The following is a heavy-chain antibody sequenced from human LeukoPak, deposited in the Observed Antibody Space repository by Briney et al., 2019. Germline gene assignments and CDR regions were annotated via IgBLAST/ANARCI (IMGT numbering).Heavy chain of an antibody. Sequence: GGSHRLSCADSVFTLRSYAMSGVRQAPGKGLEWVSAISGSGCSTYYPDVVKGRFTISRHNSKNTLHLEMKGLSDQDTAVYYGAKDLLYYYGSGDAFDIWGQGTMVTVSS. J-gene: IGHJ3*02. D-gene: IGHD3-10*01. CDR1: VFTLRSYA. V-gene: IGHV3-23*01. CDR3: AKDLLYYYGSGDAFDI. CDR2: ISGSGCST.